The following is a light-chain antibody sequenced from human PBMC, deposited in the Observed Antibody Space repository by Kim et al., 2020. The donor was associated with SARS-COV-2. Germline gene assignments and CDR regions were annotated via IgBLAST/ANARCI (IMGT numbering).Light chain of an antibody. J-gene: IGLJ3*02. V-gene: IGLV3-21*04. Sequence: PGKTAKITSGENNIRIKTVHGYQKKPGQAPMLVMFYDSDRPSGIPERLSGSKSGNTATLTISGVEAGDEADYYCQIWDSSTDLWVFGGGTQLTVL. CDR1: NIRIKT. CDR2: YDS. CDR3: QIWDSSTDLWV.